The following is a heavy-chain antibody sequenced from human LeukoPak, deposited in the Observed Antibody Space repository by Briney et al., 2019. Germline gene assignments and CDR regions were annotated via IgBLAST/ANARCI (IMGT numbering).Heavy chain of an antibody. CDR1: GGSFSGYS. V-gene: IGHV4-34*01. J-gene: IGHJ4*02. CDR2: INHSGST. Sequence: KPSETLSLTCAVYGGSFSGYSWSWIRQPPGKGLEWIGEINHSGSTNYNPSLKSRVSISVDTSKNQFSLKLSSVTAADTAVYYCARGDGDYGDYVLDYWGQGPLVTVSS. D-gene: IGHD4-17*01. CDR3: ARGDGDYGDYVLDY.